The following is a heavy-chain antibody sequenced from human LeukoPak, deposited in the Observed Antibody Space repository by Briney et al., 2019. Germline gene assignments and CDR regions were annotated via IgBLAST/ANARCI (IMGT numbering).Heavy chain of an antibody. J-gene: IGHJ4*02. D-gene: IGHD3-22*01. V-gene: IGHV4-39*07. CDR2: INHSGST. CDR1: GGSISSSSYY. Sequence: PSETLSLTCTVSGGSISSSSYYWSWIRQPPGKGLEWIGEINHSGSTNYNPSLKSRVTISVDTSKNQFSLKLSSVTAADTAVYYCARGDNLYYDSSGPYYFDYWGQGTLVTVSS. CDR3: ARGDNLYYDSSGPYYFDY.